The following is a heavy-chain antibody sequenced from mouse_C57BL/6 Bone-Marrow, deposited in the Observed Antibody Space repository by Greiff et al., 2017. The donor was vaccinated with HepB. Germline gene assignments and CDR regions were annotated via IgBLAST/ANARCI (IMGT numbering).Heavy chain of an antibody. CDR1: GYTFTGYW. V-gene: IGHV1-9*01. CDR2: ILPGSGST. Sequence: QVQLKQSGAELMKPGASVKLSCKATGYTFTGYWIEWVKQRPGHGLEWIGEILPGSGSTNYNEKFKGKATLTADTSSNTAYMQLSSLTTEDSAIYYCARGGNGHFDYWGQGTTHTVSS. J-gene: IGHJ2*01. CDR3: ARGGNGHFDY. D-gene: IGHD1-1*01.